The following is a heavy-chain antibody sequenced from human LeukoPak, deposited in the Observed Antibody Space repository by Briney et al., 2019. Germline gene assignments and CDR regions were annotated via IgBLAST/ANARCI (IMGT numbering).Heavy chain of an antibody. V-gene: IGHV3-48*02. D-gene: IGHD1-26*01. CDR2: ISSGSNTI. CDR3: ARGSYYAPYYFDY. J-gene: IGHJ4*02. CDR1: GFTFSTYR. Sequence: GGSLRLSCAASGFTFSTYRMNWVRQAPGKGLEWLSYISSGSNTIFYADSVKGRFTISRDNAKNSLLLQVNSLRDEDTAVYYCARGSYYAPYYFDYWGQGTLVTVSS.